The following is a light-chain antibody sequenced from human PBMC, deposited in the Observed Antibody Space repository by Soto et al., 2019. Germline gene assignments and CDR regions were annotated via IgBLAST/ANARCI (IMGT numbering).Light chain of an antibody. CDR1: QSVSSSY. CDR2: GAS. Sequence: EIVMTQSPATLSLSPGERATLSCRASQSVSSSYLSWYQQKPGQAPRLLIYGASTRATGIPARFSSSGSGTDFTLTISSLQPEDFAVYYCQQDYNLPWTFGQGTKVDIK. V-gene: IGKV3D-7*01. CDR3: QQDYNLPWT. J-gene: IGKJ1*01.